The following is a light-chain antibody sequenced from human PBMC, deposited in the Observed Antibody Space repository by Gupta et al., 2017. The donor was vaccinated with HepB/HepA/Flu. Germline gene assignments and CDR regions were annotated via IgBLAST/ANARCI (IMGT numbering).Light chain of an antibody. CDR3: QQVYNGVT. J-gene: IGKJ4*01. Sequence: AIQLTQSPSSLSASVGDRVTITCRASQGISSALAWYQQKPGKPPKLLIFDASRLESEVSSRFSGSGAGTDFTLTSSSRQPEDFANYYWQQVYNGVTFGGGTKVEIK. V-gene: IGKV1D-13*01. CDR1: QGISSA. CDR2: DAS.